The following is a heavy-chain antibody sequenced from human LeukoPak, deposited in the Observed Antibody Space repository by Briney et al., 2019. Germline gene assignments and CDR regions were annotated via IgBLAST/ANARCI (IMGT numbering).Heavy chain of an antibody. CDR2: INHSGST. Sequence: SETLSLTCAVYGGSFSGYYWSWIRQPPGKGLEWIGEINHSGSTNYNPSLKSRVTISVDTSKNQFSLKLSSVTAADTAVYYCARGRNQVLYRHRKNWFDPWGQGTLVTVSS. CDR3: ARGRNQVLYRHRKNWFDP. J-gene: IGHJ5*02. V-gene: IGHV4-34*01. CDR1: GGSFSGYY. D-gene: IGHD2-8*01.